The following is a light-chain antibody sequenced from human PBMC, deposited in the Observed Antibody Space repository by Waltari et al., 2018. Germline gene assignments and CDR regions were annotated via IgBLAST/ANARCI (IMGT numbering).Light chain of an antibody. CDR3: QSYDSSLSGSGV. CDR2: GDS. Sequence: QSVLTQPPAVSGAPGQRGTIPCTGTSSNIGGGYDVHWYQQLPGTAPKLLIHGDSNRPSGVPDRFSGSKSGTSASLVITGLQAEDEADYYCQSYDSSLSGSGVFGGGTKLTVL. V-gene: IGLV1-40*01. J-gene: IGLJ2*01. CDR1: SSNIGGGYD.